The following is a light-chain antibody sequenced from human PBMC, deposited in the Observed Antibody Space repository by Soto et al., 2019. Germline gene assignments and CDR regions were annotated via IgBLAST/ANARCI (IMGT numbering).Light chain of an antibody. CDR3: KSYAGSNTYV. CDR2: EVT. V-gene: IGLV2-14*01. CDR1: SGDIGSCNR. Sequence: QSVLTQPASVSGSPGQSITISCTGTSGDIGSCNRVSWYQQHPGKAPKLIIYEVTDRPSGVSNRFSGSKSGNTASLTISGLQAADEAAYFCKSYAGSNTYVLGSGTKVT. J-gene: IGLJ1*01.